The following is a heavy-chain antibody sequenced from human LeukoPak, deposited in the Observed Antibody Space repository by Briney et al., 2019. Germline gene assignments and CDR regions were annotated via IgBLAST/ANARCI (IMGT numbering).Heavy chain of an antibody. CDR2: INHSGST. J-gene: IGHJ6*02. CDR1: GGSFSGYY. D-gene: IGHD3-3*01. CDR3: ASAQNDFWSGYRLDYYGMDV. Sequence: SETLSLTCAVYGGSFSGYYWSWIRQPPGKGLEWIGEINHSGSTNYNPSLKSRVTISVDTSKNQFSLKLSSVTAADTAVYYCASAQNDFWSGYRLDYYGMDVWGQGTTVTVSS. V-gene: IGHV4-34*01.